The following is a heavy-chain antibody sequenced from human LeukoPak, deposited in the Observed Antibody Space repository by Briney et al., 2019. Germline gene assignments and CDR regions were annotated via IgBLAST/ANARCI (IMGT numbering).Heavy chain of an antibody. Sequence: ASVKASCKASGGTFSSYAISWVRQAPGQGLEWMGGIIPIFGTANYAQKFQGRVTITADKSTSTAYMELSSLRSEDTAVYYCARPATPGGLYFFDYWGQGTLVTVSS. CDR3: ARPATPGGLYFFDY. D-gene: IGHD2-2*01. J-gene: IGHJ4*02. V-gene: IGHV1-69*06. CDR1: GGTFSSYA. CDR2: IIPIFGTA.